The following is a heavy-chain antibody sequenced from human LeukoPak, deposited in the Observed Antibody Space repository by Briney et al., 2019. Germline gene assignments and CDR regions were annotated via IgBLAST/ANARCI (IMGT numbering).Heavy chain of an antibody. CDR3: ARGRYSGTTYYFDY. D-gene: IGHD5-12*01. CDR2: IKKDGSET. CDR1: GFTFSTSW. Sequence: GGSLRLSCAASGFTFSTSWMSWVRQVPGKGLEWVADIKKDGSETYYVDSVKGRFTISRDNAKNSLYLQMNSLRAEDTAMYYCARGRYSGTTYYFDYWGQGTLVTVSS. J-gene: IGHJ4*02. V-gene: IGHV3-7*03.